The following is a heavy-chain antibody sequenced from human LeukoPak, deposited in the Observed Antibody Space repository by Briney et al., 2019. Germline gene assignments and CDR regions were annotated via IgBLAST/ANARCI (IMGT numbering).Heavy chain of an antibody. CDR2: IYPGDSDT. CDR3: ARSLGDYSPYYFDY. J-gene: IGHJ4*02. V-gene: IGHV5-51*01. Sequence: GESLKISCKGSGYNFSSYWIGWVRQMSGKGLEWMGIIYPGDSDTRYSPSFQGQVTISADKSISTAYLQWSSLKASDTAMYYCARSLGDYSPYYFDYWGQGTLVTVSS. CDR1: GYNFSSYW. D-gene: IGHD4-11*01.